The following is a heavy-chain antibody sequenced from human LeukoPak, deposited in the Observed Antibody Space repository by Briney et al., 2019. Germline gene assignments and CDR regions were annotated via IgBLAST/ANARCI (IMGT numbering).Heavy chain of an antibody. Sequence: PSETLSLTCAVYGGSFSGYYWSWIRQPPGKGLEWIGEINHSGSTNYNPSLKVRVTISVDTSKHQFSLKLSSVTAAETAVYYCARRRGSSGWSGKYNWFDPWGQGTLVTVSS. D-gene: IGHD6-19*01. CDR1: GGSFSGYY. J-gene: IGHJ5*02. CDR3: ARRRGSSGWSGKYNWFDP. CDR2: INHSGST. V-gene: IGHV4-34*01.